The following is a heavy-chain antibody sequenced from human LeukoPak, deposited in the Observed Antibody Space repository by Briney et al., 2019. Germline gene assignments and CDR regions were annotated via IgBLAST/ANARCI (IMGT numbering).Heavy chain of an antibody. CDR3: AIMHGYYDGSGYWVQ. D-gene: IGHD3-22*01. Sequence: RPGGSLRLSCAASGFTFGSYGMSWVRQAPGKGLEWVSFITPNADRTSYADSVERRFTISRDNPRNTLYMQMNSLRDEDTALYYCAIMHGYYDGSGYWVQWGQGTLVTVSS. V-gene: IGHV3-23*01. CDR2: ITPNADRT. CDR1: GFTFGSYG. J-gene: IGHJ1*01.